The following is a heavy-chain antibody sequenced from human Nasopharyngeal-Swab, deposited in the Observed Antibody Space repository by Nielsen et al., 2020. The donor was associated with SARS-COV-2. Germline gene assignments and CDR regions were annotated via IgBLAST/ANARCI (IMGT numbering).Heavy chain of an antibody. D-gene: IGHD1-14*01. CDR3: ARSVSRKTIALIEVVSRYFDN. V-gene: IGHV1-46*01. CDR2: INPSGGTT. J-gene: IGHJ4*02. Sequence: ASVKVSCKAYGYTFTKFYIHWVRQAPGRGLEWMGMINPSGGTTRYPPKFQGRVAVTRDTSTNTLYMELSSLTSDDTAVYYCARSVSRKTIALIEVVSRYFDNWGQGTLVTVSS. CDR1: GYTFTKFY.